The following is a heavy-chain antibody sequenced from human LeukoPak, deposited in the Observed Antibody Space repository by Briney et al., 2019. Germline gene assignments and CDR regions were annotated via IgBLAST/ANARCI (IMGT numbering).Heavy chain of an antibody. CDR1: GFTFSSYS. Sequence: GGSLRLSCAASGFTFSSYSMNWARQVPGKGLEWVAVIWYDGSNEDYADSVKGRFTISRDNSKNTLYLQMNSLRAEDTAVYYCAREMAVWGQGALVTVSS. CDR2: IWYDGSNE. CDR3: AREMAV. V-gene: IGHV3-33*08. J-gene: IGHJ4*02. D-gene: IGHD2-8*01.